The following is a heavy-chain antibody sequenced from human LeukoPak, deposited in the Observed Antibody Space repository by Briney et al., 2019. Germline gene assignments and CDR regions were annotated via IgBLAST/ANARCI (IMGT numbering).Heavy chain of an antibody. J-gene: IGHJ6*03. CDR2: MNPNSGNT. Sequence: ASVKVSCKASGYTFTSYDINWVRQATGQGLEWMGWMNPNSGNTGYAQKFQGRVTITRNTSISTAYMELSSLRSEDTAVYYCARVGTVVVVAATPYRYYYYMDVWGKGTTVTVSS. V-gene: IGHV1-8*03. CDR1: GYTFTSYD. CDR3: ARVGTVVVVAATPYRYYYYMDV. D-gene: IGHD2-15*01.